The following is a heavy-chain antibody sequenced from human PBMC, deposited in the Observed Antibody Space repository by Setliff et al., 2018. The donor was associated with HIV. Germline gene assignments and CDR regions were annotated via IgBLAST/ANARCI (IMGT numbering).Heavy chain of an antibody. Sequence: SETLSLTCTVSGGSISSSNYYWGWIRQPPGKGLEWIGYIYYSGSTNYNPSLKSRVTISVDTSKNQFSLKLSSVTAADTAIYYCARVPTSSWGMDVWGKGITVTVSS. CDR2: IYYSGST. V-gene: IGHV4-61*05. D-gene: IGHD6-13*01. CDR3: ARVPTSSWGMDV. CDR1: GGSISSSNYY. J-gene: IGHJ6*03.